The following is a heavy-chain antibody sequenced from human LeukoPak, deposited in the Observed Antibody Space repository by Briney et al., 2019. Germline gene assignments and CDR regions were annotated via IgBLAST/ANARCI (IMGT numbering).Heavy chain of an antibody. CDR2: ISSSSYI. CDR3: AREAGELGFPKSHAFDS. Sequence: GGSLRLSCAASGFTFSSYSMNWVRQAPGKGLEWVSSISSSSYIYYADSVKGRFTISRNNAKKSLYLQMNSLRAEDTAVYYCAREAGELGFPKSHAFDSWGQGTMVTVSS. V-gene: IGHV3-21*01. D-gene: IGHD7-27*01. CDR1: GFTFSSYS. J-gene: IGHJ3*02.